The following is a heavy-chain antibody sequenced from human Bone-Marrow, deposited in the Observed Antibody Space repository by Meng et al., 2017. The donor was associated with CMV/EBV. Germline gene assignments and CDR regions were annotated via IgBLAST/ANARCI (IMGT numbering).Heavy chain of an antibody. CDR3: ARGVRERRFLEWGVGTNYLDY. V-gene: IGHV3-48*04. CDR2: ISTRSNTI. D-gene: IGHD3-3*01. J-gene: IGHJ4*02. Sequence: SCAASGFTFSDYNMNWVRQAPGKGLQWVSYISTRSNTIYYADSLRGRFTISRDDAKNSLHLQMNSLRAEDTAVYYCARGVRERRFLEWGVGTNYLDYWGQGTLVTVSS. CDR1: GFTFSDYN.